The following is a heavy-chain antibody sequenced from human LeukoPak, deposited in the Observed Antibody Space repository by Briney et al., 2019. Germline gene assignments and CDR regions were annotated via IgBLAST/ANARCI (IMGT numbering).Heavy chain of an antibody. Sequence: PGGSLRLSCAASGFTLRDYYMSWIRQAPGKGLVWVSRINIDGSSTSYADSVKGRFPILRDNAKNTVYLQMNSLRAEDTAVYYCAKDPMLFGPHPVGDYWGQGTLVTVSS. J-gene: IGHJ4*02. CDR1: GFTLRDYY. CDR2: INIDGSST. D-gene: IGHD3-10*01. CDR3: AKDPMLFGPHPVGDY. V-gene: IGHV3-74*01.